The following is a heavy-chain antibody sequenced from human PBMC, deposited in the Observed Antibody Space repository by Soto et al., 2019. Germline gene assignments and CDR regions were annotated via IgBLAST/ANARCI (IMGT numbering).Heavy chain of an antibody. J-gene: IGHJ4*02. CDR3: ARYKYDSSGHEEEH. V-gene: IGHV4-38-2*01. CDR2: IYHRGAT. CDR1: GCSISRGYY. D-gene: IGHD3-22*01. Sequence: PSETLSLTCSVSGCSISRGYYWGWIRQAPGKGLEWIGSIYHRGATYYAPSLKARAAISLDTSNNHFNLRLTSVTVADTAIYYCARYKYDSSGHEEEHWGQGELVTASS.